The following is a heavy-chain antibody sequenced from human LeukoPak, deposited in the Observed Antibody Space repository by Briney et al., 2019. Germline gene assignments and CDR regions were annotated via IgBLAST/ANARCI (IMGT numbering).Heavy chain of an antibody. J-gene: IGHJ4*02. D-gene: IGHD6-13*01. CDR2: IHHSGST. Sequence: LEWIGEIHHSGSTKYNPSLKSRVTISLDTSKNQFSLKLNSMTAADTAVYYCAGHVSAAAGGRWGQGTLVTVSS. CDR3: AGHVSAAAGGR. V-gene: IGHV4-34*01.